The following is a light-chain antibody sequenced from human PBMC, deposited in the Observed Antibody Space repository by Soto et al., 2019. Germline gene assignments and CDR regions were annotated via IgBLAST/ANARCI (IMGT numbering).Light chain of an antibody. CDR1: QGISSY. V-gene: IGKV1-8*01. Sequence: AIRMTQSPSSFSASTGDRVTITCRASQGISSYLAWYQHKPGKAPKLLIYAASTLQSGVPSRFSGSGSGTDFTLTISCLQSEDFATYYCQQYYSYPWPFGQGTKVEIK. CDR3: QQYYSYPWP. CDR2: AAS. J-gene: IGKJ1*01.